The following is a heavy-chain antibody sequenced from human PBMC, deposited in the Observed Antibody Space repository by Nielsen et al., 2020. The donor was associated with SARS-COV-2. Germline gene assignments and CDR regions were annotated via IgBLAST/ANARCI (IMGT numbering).Heavy chain of an antibody. V-gene: IGHV3-21*01. Sequence: GESLKISCAASGFTFSGYSMNWVRQAPGKGLEWVSSISSSSSYIYYADSVKGRFTISRDNAKNSLYLQMNSLRAEDTAVYYCARLGTAAGLDYWGQGTLVTVSS. CDR3: ARLGTAAGLDY. J-gene: IGHJ4*02. CDR2: ISSSSSYI. D-gene: IGHD6-13*01. CDR1: GFTFSGYS.